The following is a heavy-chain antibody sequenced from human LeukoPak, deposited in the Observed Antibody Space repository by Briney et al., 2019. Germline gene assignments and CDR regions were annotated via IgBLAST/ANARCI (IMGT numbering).Heavy chain of an antibody. Sequence: SETLSLTCTVSGGSISSSNWRSWVRQPPGKGLEWIGEIFHSGITDYNPSLKSRVTILVDMSKNQFSLKLSSVTAADTAVYYCARVAVIAAAGNTFDIWGQGTMVTVSS. CDR3: ARVAVIAAAGNTFDI. CDR2: IFHSGIT. J-gene: IGHJ3*02. D-gene: IGHD6-13*01. CDR1: GGSISSSNW. V-gene: IGHV4-4*02.